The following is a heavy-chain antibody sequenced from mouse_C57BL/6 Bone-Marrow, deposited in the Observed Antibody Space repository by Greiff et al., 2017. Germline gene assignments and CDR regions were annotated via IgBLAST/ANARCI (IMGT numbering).Heavy chain of an antibody. CDR3: SKGGGYHGRFHY. V-gene: IGHV5-17*01. Sequence: EVQGVESGGGLVKPGGSLKLSCAASGFTFSDYGMHWVRQAPEKGLEWVAYISSGSSTLYYADTVKGRFTMSRDNAKNTLFLQMTSLRCEDTDMYYGSKGGGYHGRFHYWGQGTTLTVSS. D-gene: IGHD2-2*01. J-gene: IGHJ2*01. CDR1: GFTFSDYG. CDR2: ISSGSSTL.